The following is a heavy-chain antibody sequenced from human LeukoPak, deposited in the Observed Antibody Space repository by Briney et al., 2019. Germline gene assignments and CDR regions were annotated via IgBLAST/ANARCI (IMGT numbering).Heavy chain of an antibody. CDR3: AELGITMIGGV. J-gene: IGHJ6*04. CDR1: GGSLSSSSYY. D-gene: IGHD3-10*02. CDR2: TSGSGGST. V-gene: IGHV3-23*01. Sequence: ETLSLTCTVSGGSLSSSSYYWGWIRQPPGKGLEWVSATSGSGGSTYYADSVKGRFTMSRDNAKNSLYLQMNGLRAEDTAVYYCAELGITMIGGVWGKGTTVTISS.